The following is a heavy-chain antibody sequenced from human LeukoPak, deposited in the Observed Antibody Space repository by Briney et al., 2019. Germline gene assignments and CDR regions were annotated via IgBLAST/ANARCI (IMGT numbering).Heavy chain of an antibody. D-gene: IGHD2-15*01. J-gene: IGHJ2*01. Sequence: GGSLRLSCAASGFTFSSYSMNWVRQAPGKGLEWGSYISGSSSTIYYADSVKGRFTISRDNGKNTLYLQMNSLRAEDTAVYYCARSPGILVVVAATRGWYFDLWGRGTLVTVSS. CDR3: ARSPGILVVVAATRGWYFDL. CDR2: ISGSSSTI. V-gene: IGHV3-48*01. CDR1: GFTFSSYS.